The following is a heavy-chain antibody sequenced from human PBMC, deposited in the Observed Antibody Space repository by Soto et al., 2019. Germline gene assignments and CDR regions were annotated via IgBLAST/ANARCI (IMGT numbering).Heavy chain of an antibody. CDR1: GYSISSGSY. J-gene: IGHJ4*01. CDR2: IYHGGTT. Sequence: SETLSLTCTVSGYSISSGSYWGWIRQPPGKGPEWIASIYHGGTTFYNPSLKSRITISVDTSHNQFSLNLRSVTAADTAVYYCARAHVMVVADSTFDYWGHGTLVTVSS. V-gene: IGHV4-38-2*02. D-gene: IGHD3-22*01. CDR3: ARAHVMVVADSTFDY.